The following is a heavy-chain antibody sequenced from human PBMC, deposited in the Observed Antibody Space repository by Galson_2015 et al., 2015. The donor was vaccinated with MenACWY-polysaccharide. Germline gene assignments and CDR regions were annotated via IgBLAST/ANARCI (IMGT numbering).Heavy chain of an antibody. J-gene: IGHJ4*02. CDR2: ISSGSSTI. Sequence: SLRLSCAASGFTLSSYTMNWVRQAPGKGLEWLSYISSGSSTIYYADSVKGRFTISRDNAKNSLYLQINSLRAEDTAVYYCARGRLDYWGQGTLVTVSS. CDR3: ARGRLDY. CDR1: GFTLSSYT. V-gene: IGHV3-48*01.